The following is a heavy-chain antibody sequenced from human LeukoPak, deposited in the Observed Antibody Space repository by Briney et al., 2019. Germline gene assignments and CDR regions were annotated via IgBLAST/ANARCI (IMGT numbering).Heavy chain of an antibody. Sequence: GGSLRLSCAASGFTFSSYAMSWVRQAPGKGLEWVSAISGSGGSTYYADSVKGRFTISRDNSKNTLYLQMNGLRAEDTAVYYCAKGDSSGWYGPFDYWGQGTLVTVSS. V-gene: IGHV3-23*01. D-gene: IGHD6-19*01. CDR1: GFTFSSYA. J-gene: IGHJ4*02. CDR2: ISGSGGST. CDR3: AKGDSSGWYGPFDY.